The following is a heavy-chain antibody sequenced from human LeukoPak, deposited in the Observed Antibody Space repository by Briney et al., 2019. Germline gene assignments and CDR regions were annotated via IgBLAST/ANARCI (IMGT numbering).Heavy chain of an antibody. CDR2: IKQDASEK. D-gene: IGHD4-17*01. CDR3: ARYGDYDTFQY. CDR1: AFTFSRYW. V-gene: IGHV3-7*03. Sequence: PGGSLRLSCEASAFTFSRYWMSWVRQAPGKGLEWVANIKQDASEKRYVESVRGRFTISRDNAKNSLSLEMNSLRAEDTAVYYCARYGDYDTFQYWGQGTLVTVSS. J-gene: IGHJ4*02.